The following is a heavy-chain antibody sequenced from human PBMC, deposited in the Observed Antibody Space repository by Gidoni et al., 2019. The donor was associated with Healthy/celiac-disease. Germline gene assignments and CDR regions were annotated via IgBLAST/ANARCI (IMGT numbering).Heavy chain of an antibody. CDR3: ARGGWITMIVPDFDY. V-gene: IGHV3-48*01. CDR2: ISSSSSTI. CDR1: GFTYRSYS. Sequence: EVQLVESGGGLVQPGGSLRLSGAASGFTYRSYSMNWVRQAPGTGLEWFSYISSSSSTIYYADSVKGRFTISRDNAKNSLYLQMNSLRAEDTAVYYCARGGWITMIVPDFDYWGQGTLVTVSS. D-gene: IGHD3-22*01. J-gene: IGHJ4*02.